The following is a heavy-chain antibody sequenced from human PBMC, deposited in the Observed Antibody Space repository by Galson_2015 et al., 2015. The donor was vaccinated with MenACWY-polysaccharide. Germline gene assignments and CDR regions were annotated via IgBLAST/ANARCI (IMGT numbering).Heavy chain of an antibody. CDR2: ISAYNGNT. D-gene: IGHD3-10*01. V-gene: IGHV1-18*01. Sequence: SVKVSCRASGYTLTSYGISWVRQAPGQGLEWMGWISAYNGNTNYAQKLQGRVTMTTDTSTSTAYMELRSLRSDDTAVYYCARDSLWFGELFATYYYYGMDVWGQGTTVTVSS. CDR3: ARDSLWFGELFATYYYYGMDV. J-gene: IGHJ6*02. CDR1: GYTLTSYG.